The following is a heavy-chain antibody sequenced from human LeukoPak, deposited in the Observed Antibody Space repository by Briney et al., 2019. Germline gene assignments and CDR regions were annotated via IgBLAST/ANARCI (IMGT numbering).Heavy chain of an antibody. CDR1: GWSFNDYY. Sequence: SETLSLTCAVYGWSFNDYYWNWIRQPPGKGLEWIGEINARGDTNYNPSLKSRVTIPVDTSKKQFSLRLTSTIAADTALYYCARGQVPAARGYNWFDPWGQGTLVTVSS. J-gene: IGHJ5*02. CDR2: INARGDT. D-gene: IGHD2-2*01. CDR3: ARGQVPAARGYNWFDP. V-gene: IGHV4-34*01.